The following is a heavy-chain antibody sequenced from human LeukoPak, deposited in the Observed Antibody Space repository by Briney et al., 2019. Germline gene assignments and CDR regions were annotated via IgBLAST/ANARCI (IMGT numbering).Heavy chain of an antibody. Sequence: SSETLSLTCTVSGGSIGSYYWSWIRQPPGPGLECVGYIYHSGATNYNPSLKSRVTISVDASKNQFSLKLSSVTAADTAIYYCARQRDYADYLDAFDVWGQGTMVTVSS. CDR2: IYHSGAT. D-gene: IGHD4-17*01. J-gene: IGHJ3*01. CDR3: ARQRDYADYLDAFDV. CDR1: GGSIGSYY. V-gene: IGHV4-59*08.